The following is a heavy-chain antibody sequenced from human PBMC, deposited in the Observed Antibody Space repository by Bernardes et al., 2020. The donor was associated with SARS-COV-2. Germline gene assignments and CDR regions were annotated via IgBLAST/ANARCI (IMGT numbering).Heavy chain of an antibody. J-gene: IGHJ4*02. D-gene: IGHD2-15*01. CDR3: ARDRTADGGREFDY. CDR1: GFTFSSYD. Sequence: GGSLRLSCAASGFTFSSYDMHWVRQATGKGLEWVSAIGTAGDTYYPGSVKGRFTISRENAKNSLYLQMNSLRAGDTAVYYCARDRTADGGREFDYWGQGTLVTVSS. CDR2: IGTAGDT. V-gene: IGHV3-13*01.